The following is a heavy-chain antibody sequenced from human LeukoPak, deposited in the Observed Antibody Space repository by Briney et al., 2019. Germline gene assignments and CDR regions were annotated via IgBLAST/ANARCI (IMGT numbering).Heavy chain of an antibody. CDR1: GFTFSTYW. Sequence: TGGSLRLSCAASGFTFSTYWMHWIRQAPGKGLVWVSRIKSDGSSTTYADSVKGRFTISRDNAKNTLYLQMNSLRAEDTAVYYCAGVGQYYFGMDVWGQGTTVTVSS. CDR2: IKSDGSST. CDR3: AGVGQYYFGMDV. J-gene: IGHJ6*02. D-gene: IGHD3-9*01. V-gene: IGHV3-74*01.